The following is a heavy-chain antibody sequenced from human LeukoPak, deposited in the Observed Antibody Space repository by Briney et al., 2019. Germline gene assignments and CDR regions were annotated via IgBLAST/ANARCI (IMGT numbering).Heavy chain of an antibody. CDR2: ISSSTNTI. D-gene: IGHD1-26*01. J-gene: IGHJ4*02. CDR3: AKVRYRGSYFDY. V-gene: IGHV3-48*04. Sequence: LTGGSLRRSCAASGFTFSSYAMSWVRQAPGKGLEWVSYISSSTNTIYYADSVKGRFTISRDTSKDFLYLQMNSLTTDDTALYYCAKVRYRGSYFDYWGQGTLVTVSS. CDR1: GFTFSSYA.